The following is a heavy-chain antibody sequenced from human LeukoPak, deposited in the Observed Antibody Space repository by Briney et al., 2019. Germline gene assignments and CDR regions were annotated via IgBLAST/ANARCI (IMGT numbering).Heavy chain of an antibody. CDR3: ARRYMATSAEDFDY. CDR1: GFTVSSNS. Sequence: GGSLRLSCAVSGFTVSSNSMTWVRQAPGKGLEWVANMNQKGSEKYYVDSVRGRFTISRDNAKNSLYLQMNSLRAEDTAVYYCARRYMATSAEDFDYWGQGTLVTVSS. V-gene: IGHV3-7*01. J-gene: IGHJ4*02. D-gene: IGHD3-16*02. CDR2: MNQKGSEK.